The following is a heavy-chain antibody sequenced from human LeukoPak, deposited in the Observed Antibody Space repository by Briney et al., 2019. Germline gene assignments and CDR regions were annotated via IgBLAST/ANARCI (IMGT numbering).Heavy chain of an antibody. D-gene: IGHD3-9*01. CDR2: INPNSGGT. J-gene: IGHJ5*02. Sequence: ASVKVSCKASGHTFTAYYMHWVRQAPGQGLEWMGWINPNSGGTNYAQKFQGRVTMTRDTSISTAYMELSRLRSDDTAVYYCARAEVYYDILTGYPANWFDPWGQGTLVTVSS. CDR3: ARAEVYYDILTGYPANWFDP. V-gene: IGHV1-2*02. CDR1: GHTFTAYY.